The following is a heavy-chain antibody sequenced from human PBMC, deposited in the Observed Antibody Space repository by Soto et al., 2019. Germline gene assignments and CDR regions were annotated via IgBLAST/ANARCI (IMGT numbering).Heavy chain of an antibody. J-gene: IGHJ6*02. V-gene: IGHV3-33*01. CDR1: GFTFSSYG. CDR2: IWYDGSNK. Sequence: QVQLVESGGGVVQPGRSLSLSCAASGFTFSSYGIHWVRQAPGKGLEWVAVIWYDGSNKYYADSVKGRFTISRDNSKNTLYLQMNSLRAEDTAVYYCAREVLVRGIKYHGMDVWGQGTTVPVSS. D-gene: IGHD3-10*01. CDR3: AREVLVRGIKYHGMDV.